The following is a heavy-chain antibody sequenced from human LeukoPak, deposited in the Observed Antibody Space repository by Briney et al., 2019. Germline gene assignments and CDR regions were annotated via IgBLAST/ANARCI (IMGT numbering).Heavy chain of an antibody. CDR1: GFTISSYD. D-gene: IGHD2-15*01. CDR3: AKGIVVVVPARPEDFQH. V-gene: IGHV3-23*01. CDR2: VSSSGGST. Sequence: GTLTLTCAASGFTISSYDLSWLRQAPGKGLEWVSVVSSSGGSTYYADSVKSRFTISRDNSTFPLYLQMNSLRAEDTAVYYCAKGIVVVVPARPEDFQHWGEGTLVTVSS. J-gene: IGHJ1*01.